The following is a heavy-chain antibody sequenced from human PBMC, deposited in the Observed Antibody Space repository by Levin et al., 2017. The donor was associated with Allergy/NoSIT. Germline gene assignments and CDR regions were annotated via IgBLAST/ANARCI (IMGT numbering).Heavy chain of an antibody. J-gene: IGHJ4*02. D-gene: IGHD6-19*01. CDR1: GGSISSSNW. V-gene: IGHV4-4*02. CDR2: IYHSGST. CDR3: ASLESSGWYFRDY. Sequence: GSLRLSCAVSGGSISSSNWWSWVRQPPGKGLEWIGEIYHSGSTNYNPSLKSRVTISVDKSKNQFSLKLSSVTAADTAVYYCASLESSGWYFRDYWGQGTLVTVSS.